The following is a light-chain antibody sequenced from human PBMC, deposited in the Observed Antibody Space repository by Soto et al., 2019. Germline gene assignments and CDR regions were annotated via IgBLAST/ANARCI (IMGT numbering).Light chain of an antibody. CDR2: AAS. Sequence: DIQMTQSPSSLSASVGDRVTITCRASQSISNYLNWYQQKPGKAPKLLIYAASSLQSGVPSRFSGSGSGTDFTLTISSLQPEDFATYSCQQIYTTLFPFGPGTNVDIK. J-gene: IGKJ3*01. CDR1: QSISNY. V-gene: IGKV1-39*01. CDR3: QQIYTTLFP.